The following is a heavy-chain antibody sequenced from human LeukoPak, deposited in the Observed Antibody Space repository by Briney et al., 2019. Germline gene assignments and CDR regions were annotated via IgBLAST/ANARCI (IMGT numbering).Heavy chain of an antibody. CDR3: ARVNGVTIFGVVTRYNWFDP. V-gene: IGHV4-39*07. Sequence: PSETLSLTCTVSGGSISSSSYYWGWIRQPPGKGLEWIGSIYYSGSTYYNPSLKSRVTISVDTSKNQFSLKLSSVTAADTAVYYCARVNGVTIFGVVTRYNWFDPWGQGTLVTVSS. D-gene: IGHD3-3*01. J-gene: IGHJ5*02. CDR1: GGSISSSSYY. CDR2: IYYSGST.